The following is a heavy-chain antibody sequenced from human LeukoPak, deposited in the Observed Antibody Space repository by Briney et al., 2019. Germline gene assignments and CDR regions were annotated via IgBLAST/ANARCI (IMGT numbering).Heavy chain of an antibody. J-gene: IGHJ4*02. CDR2: IRSKAYGGTT. CDR3: TRDQSYGSGSYYMGY. V-gene: IGHV3-49*04. D-gene: IGHD3-10*01. Sequence: GGSLRLSCTASGFTFGDYAMSWVRQAPGKGLEWVGSIRSKAYGGTTEYAASVKGRFTISRDDSKSIAYLQMNSLKTEDTAVYYCTRDQSYGSGSYYMGYWGQGTLVTVSS. CDR1: GFTFGDYA.